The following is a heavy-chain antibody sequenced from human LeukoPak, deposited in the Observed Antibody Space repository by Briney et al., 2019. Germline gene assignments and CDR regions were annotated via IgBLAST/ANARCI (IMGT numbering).Heavy chain of an antibody. D-gene: IGHD6-19*01. CDR2: INHSGST. CDR1: GGSFSGYY. J-gene: IGHJ4*02. Sequence: SETLSLTCAVYGGSFSGYYWSWIRQPPWKGLEWIGEINHSGSTNYNPSLKSRVTISVDTSKNQFSLKLSSVTAADTAVYYCASPIAVAGTQGDYWGQGTLVTVSS. CDR3: ASPIAVAGTQGDY. V-gene: IGHV4-34*01.